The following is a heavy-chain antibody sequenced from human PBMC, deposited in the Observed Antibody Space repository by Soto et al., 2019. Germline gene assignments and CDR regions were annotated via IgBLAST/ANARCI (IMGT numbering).Heavy chain of an antibody. CDR2: IDPKSGGT. Sequence: QLVQSGAEVKKPGASARVSCKTSGPTFIAYYINWVRQAPGQGLEWMGWIDPKSGGTTYEQKFLGRVTMTRDTSINTAYIDLNRLTSDDTAVYYCASVSVDVPEWGQGTLITVSS. CDR3: ASVSVDVPE. D-gene: IGHD5-12*01. CDR1: GPTFIAYY. V-gene: IGHV1-2*02. J-gene: IGHJ4*02.